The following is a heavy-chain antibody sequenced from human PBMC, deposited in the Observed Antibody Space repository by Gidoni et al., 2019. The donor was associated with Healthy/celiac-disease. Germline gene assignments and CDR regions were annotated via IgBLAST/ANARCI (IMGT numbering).Heavy chain of an antibody. V-gene: IGHV4-39*01. D-gene: IGHD5-18*01. Sequence: DGLEWIGSIYYSGSTYYNPSLKSRVTISVDTSKNQFSLKLSSVTAADTAVYYCARNDPTANYYYYYYMDVWGKGTTVTVSS. J-gene: IGHJ6*03. CDR3: ARNDPTANYYYYYYMDV. CDR2: IYYSGST.